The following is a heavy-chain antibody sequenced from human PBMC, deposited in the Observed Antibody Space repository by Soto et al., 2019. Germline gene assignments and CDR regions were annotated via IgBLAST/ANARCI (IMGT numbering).Heavy chain of an antibody. Sequence: EVRLVESGGGLVQPGGSLRLSCAASGVTVGNNYMSWVRQAPGKGLEWVSVTYSGGDTRYADSVKGRFTMSRDSTKNKVYLQMDGLGAEETAVYFCARNVPVTALGYWGQGSLVTVSS. V-gene: IGHV3-66*01. J-gene: IGHJ4*02. D-gene: IGHD4-17*01. CDR2: TYSGGDT. CDR3: ARNVPVTALGY. CDR1: GVTVGNNY.